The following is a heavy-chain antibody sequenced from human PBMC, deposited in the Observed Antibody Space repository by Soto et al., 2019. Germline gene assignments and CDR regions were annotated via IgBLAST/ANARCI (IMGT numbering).Heavy chain of an antibody. D-gene: IGHD2-8*02. V-gene: IGHV5-51*01. CDR1: GYSFSNFW. CDR3: ASSVLVTSTMNYFDL. J-gene: IGHJ4*02. Sequence: GESLKISCQASGYSFSNFWIAWVRQMPVEGLEWLGIIYPDDSDTRYSPSFLGQVTISADKSIKTTYLQWSSLKASDTAIHFCASSVLVTSTMNYFDLWGQGTLVTVSS. CDR2: IYPDDSDT.